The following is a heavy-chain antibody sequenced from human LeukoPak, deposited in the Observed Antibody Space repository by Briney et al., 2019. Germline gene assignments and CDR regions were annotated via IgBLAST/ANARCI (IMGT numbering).Heavy chain of an antibody. D-gene: IGHD6-13*01. CDR3: ARQRGQLGAFDI. CDR1: GGSISSSSYY. J-gene: IGHJ3*02. CDR2: IYYSGST. Sequence: PSETLSLTCTVSGGSISSSSYYWGWIRQPPGKGLEWIGSIYYSGSTYYNPSLKSRVTISVDTSKNQFSLKLSSVTAADTAVYYCARQRGQLGAFDIWGQGTMVTVSS. V-gene: IGHV4-39*01.